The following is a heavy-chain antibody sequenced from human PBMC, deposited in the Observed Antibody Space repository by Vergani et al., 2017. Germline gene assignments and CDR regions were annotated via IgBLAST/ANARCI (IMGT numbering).Heavy chain of an antibody. CDR3: ARDLRGLGMDY. Sequence: EVQLLESGGGLVQPGGSLRLSCAASGFTVSSNYMSWVRQAPGKGLEWVSVIYSGGSTYYADSGKGRFTISRHNSKNTLYLQMNSLRAEDTAVYYWARDLRGLGMDYWGQGTLVTVSS. D-gene: IGHD3-16*01. CDR2: IYSGGST. J-gene: IGHJ4*02. V-gene: IGHV3-53*04. CDR1: GFTVSSNY.